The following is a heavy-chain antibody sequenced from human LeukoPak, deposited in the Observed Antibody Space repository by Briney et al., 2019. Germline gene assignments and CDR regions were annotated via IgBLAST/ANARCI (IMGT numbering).Heavy chain of an antibody. CDR3: ARCGYYLSAAVNAFDI. Sequence: SQTLSLTCTVSGGSISSGGYYWSWIRQHPGKGLEWIGYIYYSGSTYYNPSLKSRVTISVDKSKNQFSLKLSSVTAADTAVYYCARCGYYLSAAVNAFDIWGQGTMVTVSS. J-gene: IGHJ3*02. V-gene: IGHV4-31*03. D-gene: IGHD3-22*01. CDR2: IYYSGST. CDR1: GGSISSGGYY.